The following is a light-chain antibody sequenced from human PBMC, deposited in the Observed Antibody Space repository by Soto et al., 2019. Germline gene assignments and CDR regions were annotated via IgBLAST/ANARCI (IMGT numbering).Light chain of an antibody. CDR2: DAS. V-gene: IGKV3D-20*01. J-gene: IGKJ1*01. CDR3: QQYGSSPQT. CDR1: QTVSSSY. Sequence: IVFSQSPSTLPLMPWGRATLSCRSSQTVSSSYLAWYQQKPGLAPRLLIYDASSRATGIPDRFSGSGSGTHFTLTISRLELEDFAVYYCQQYGSSPQTFGQGTKVDIK.